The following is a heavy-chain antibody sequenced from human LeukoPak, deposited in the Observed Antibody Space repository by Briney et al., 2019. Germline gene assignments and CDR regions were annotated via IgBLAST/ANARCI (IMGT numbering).Heavy chain of an antibody. Sequence: SETLSLTCTVSGGSISSGGYFWTWTRQPAVKGLDWIGHIYDSGNTNYNPSLWSRVTISVDTSKNEFSLKLSSVTAADTAVYFCARGRRRDRDGYKSPGSWFDSWGQGTLVTVSS. CDR3: ARGRRRDRDGYKSPGSWFDS. CDR1: GGSISSGGYF. J-gene: IGHJ5*01. D-gene: IGHD5-24*01. CDR2: IYDSGNT. V-gene: IGHV4-61*09.